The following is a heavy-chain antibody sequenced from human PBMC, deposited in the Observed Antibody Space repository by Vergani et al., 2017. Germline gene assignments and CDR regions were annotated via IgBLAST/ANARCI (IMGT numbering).Heavy chain of an antibody. Sequence: QVQLVQSGAEVKKPGSSVKVSCKASGGTFTSYGISWVRQAPGQGLEWMGWISAYNGNTNYAQKFQGRVTMTTDTSKSTAYMELRSLRSDDTAVYDCAGGGTMVRGVITQHFDYWGQGTLVTVSS. J-gene: IGHJ4*02. V-gene: IGHV1-18*01. CDR3: AGGGTMVRGVITQHFDY. D-gene: IGHD3-10*01. CDR2: ISAYNGNT. CDR1: GGTFTSYG.